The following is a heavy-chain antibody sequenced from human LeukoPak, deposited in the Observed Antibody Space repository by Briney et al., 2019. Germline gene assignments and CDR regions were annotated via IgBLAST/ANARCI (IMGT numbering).Heavy chain of an antibody. D-gene: IGHD3-22*01. CDR1: GFTVSSNY. CDR3: ARSRSSGYIGYYYGMDV. J-gene: IGHJ6*02. V-gene: IGHV3-66*01. CDR2: IYSGGST. Sequence: GGSLRLSCAASGFTVSSNYMSWVRQAPGKGLEWVSVIYSGGSTYYADSVKGRFTISRDNSKNTLYLQMNSLRAEDTAVYYCARSRSSGYIGYYYGMDVWGQGTTVTVSS.